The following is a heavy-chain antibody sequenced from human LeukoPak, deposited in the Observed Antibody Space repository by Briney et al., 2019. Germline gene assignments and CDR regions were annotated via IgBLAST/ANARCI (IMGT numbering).Heavy chain of an antibody. D-gene: IGHD5-12*01. J-gene: IGHJ3*02. CDR2: IYYSGST. CDR1: GGSISNYY. V-gene: IGHV4-59*08. CDR3: ARPAFGGYPNAFDI. Sequence: SETLSLTYTVSGGSISNYYWSWIRQPPGKGLEWIGNIYYSGSTNYNPSLKSRVTISVDTSKNQFSLRLSSVTAADTAVYYCARPAFGGYPNAFDIWGQGTMVTVSS.